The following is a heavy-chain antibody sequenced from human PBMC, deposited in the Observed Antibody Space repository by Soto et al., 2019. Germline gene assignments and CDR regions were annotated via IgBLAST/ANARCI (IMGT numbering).Heavy chain of an antibody. J-gene: IGHJ6*02. V-gene: IGHV1-69*06. D-gene: IGHD5-12*01. Sequence: QVQLVQSGAEVKKPGSSVKVSCKASGGTFSSYAISWVRQAPGQGLEWMGGIIPIFGTANYAQKFQCRVTITADKSTSTAYIELSSLRSEDTAVYYCAREGYRDGYNMYYYYYGMDVWGQGTTVTVSS. CDR2: IIPIFGTA. CDR1: GGTFSSYA. CDR3: AREGYRDGYNMYYYYYGMDV.